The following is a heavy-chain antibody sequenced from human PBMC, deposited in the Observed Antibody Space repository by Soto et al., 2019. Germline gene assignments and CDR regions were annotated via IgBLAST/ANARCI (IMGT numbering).Heavy chain of an antibody. CDR2: IFSNDEK. V-gene: IGHV2-26*01. CDR1: GFSLSNTRLG. CDR3: ALIKDCSPTDCYLASFDP. Sequence: QVTLKESGPVVVKPTETLTLTCTVSGFSLSNTRLGVSWIRQPPGKALEWLAHIFSNDEKSYSTSLKNKLTISKDTSRSQVVLTMTNVDPVDSATYYCALIKDCSPTDCYLASFDPWGQGTLVTVSS. J-gene: IGHJ5*02. D-gene: IGHD2-21*02.